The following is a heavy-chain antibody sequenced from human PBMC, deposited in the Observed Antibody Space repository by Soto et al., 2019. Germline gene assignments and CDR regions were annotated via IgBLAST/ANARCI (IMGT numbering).Heavy chain of an antibody. CDR3: ASHPEGPLLGFDY. Sequence: QVQLVQSGAEVKKPGTSVKVSCKSSGYTFSNYDVNWVRQAPGQGLEWMGWMNPNTGNTGYAQNFQGRITMTGDTSTSTGYIELSGLRSEDTAVYYCASHPEGPLLGFDYWGQGTLVIVSS. CDR2: MNPNTGNT. D-gene: IGHD3-10*01. V-gene: IGHV1-8*01. J-gene: IGHJ4*02. CDR1: GYTFSNYD.